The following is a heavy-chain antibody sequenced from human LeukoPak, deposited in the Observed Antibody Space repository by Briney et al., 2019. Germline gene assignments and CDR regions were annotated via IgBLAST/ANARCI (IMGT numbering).Heavy chain of an antibody. V-gene: IGHV3-15*01. D-gene: IGHD4/OR15-4a*01. J-gene: IGHJ3*02. CDR1: GFTSSNAW. Sequence: PGGSLRLSCAVSGFTSSNAWMSWVRQAPGKGLEWVGRIKSKTDGGTRDYAAPVKGRFTISRDDSKNTQYLQMNSLKTEDTAVYYCTTFDYAAFLIWGQGTMVTVSS. CDR3: TTFDYAAFLI. CDR2: IKSKTDGGTR.